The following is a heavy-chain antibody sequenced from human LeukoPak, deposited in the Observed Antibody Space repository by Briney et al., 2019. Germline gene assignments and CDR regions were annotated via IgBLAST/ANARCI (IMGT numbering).Heavy chain of an antibody. D-gene: IGHD1-26*01. CDR3: ARVRVSGSYLYYFDS. CDR1: GGSISSYN. Sequence: SETLSLTCTVSGGSISSYNWSWVRQPPGKGLEWIGYILTSGSTNYNPSLKSRLTISVDTSKNQFTLKVNSVTAADTAVYYCARVRVSGSYLYYFDSWGQGNLVTVSS. J-gene: IGHJ4*02. CDR2: ILTSGST. V-gene: IGHV4-4*09.